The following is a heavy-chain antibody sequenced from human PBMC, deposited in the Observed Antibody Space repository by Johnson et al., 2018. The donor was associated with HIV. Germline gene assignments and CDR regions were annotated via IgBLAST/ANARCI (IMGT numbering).Heavy chain of an antibody. CDR1: GFAFSNSA. V-gene: IGHV3-23*04. CDR2: ISGTGDIT. Sequence: VQLVESGGDLVQPGGSLRLSCAASGFAFSNSAMNWVRQAPGKGLEWVSLISGTGDITYYADSVKGRFTISRDNSRKIVYLQMKSLRVNDTAVYYCAKTDPTVTQEPFDIWGQGTMVTVSS. D-gene: IGHD4-17*01. J-gene: IGHJ3*02. CDR3: AKTDPTVTQEPFDI.